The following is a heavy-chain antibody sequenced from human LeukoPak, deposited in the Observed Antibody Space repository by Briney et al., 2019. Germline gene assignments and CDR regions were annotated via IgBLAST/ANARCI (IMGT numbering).Heavy chain of an antibody. D-gene: IGHD6-19*01. V-gene: IGHV4-39*07. CDR2: IYYSGST. CDR1: GGSISSSSYY. CDR3: ARVGGWYPKGNWFDP. J-gene: IGHJ5*02. Sequence: SETLSLTCTVSGGSISSSSYYWGWIRQPPGKGLEWIGSIYYSGSTYYNPSLKSRVTISVDTSKNQFSLKLSSVTAADTAVYYCARVGGWYPKGNWFDPWGQGTLVTVSS.